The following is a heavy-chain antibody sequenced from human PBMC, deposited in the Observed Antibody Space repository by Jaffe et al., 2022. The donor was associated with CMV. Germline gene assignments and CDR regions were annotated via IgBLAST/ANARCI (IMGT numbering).Heavy chain of an antibody. V-gene: IGHV3-23*01. CDR2: ISGSGGST. CDR1: GFTFSSYA. J-gene: IGHJ6*02. Sequence: EVQLLESGGGLVQPGGSLRLSCAASGFTFSSYAMSWVRQAPGKGLEWVSAISGSGGSTYYADSVKGRFTISRDNSKNTLYLQMNSLRAEDTAVYYCAKCPRVWTTVYYGMDVWGQGTTVTVSS. D-gene: IGHD4-17*01. CDR3: AKCPRVWTTVYYGMDV.